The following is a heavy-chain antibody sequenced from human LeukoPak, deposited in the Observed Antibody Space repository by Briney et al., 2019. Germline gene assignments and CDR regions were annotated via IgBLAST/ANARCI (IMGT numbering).Heavy chain of an antibody. CDR2: IKQGGSEN. V-gene: IGHV3-7*01. Sequence: TGGSLRLSCAASGFTFSRHWMSWVRQAPGKGLEWVATIKQGGSENYYVDSVKGRFAISRDDADNSLYLQMNGLRVEDTALYYCVRGPHYGAYTDYFDYWGQGTLVTVSS. CDR1: GFTFSRHW. J-gene: IGHJ4*02. CDR3: VRGPHYGAYTDYFDY. D-gene: IGHD4-17*01.